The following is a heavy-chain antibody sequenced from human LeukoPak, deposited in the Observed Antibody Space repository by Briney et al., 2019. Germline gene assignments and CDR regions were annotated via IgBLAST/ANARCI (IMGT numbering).Heavy chain of an antibody. Sequence: GGSLRLSCAASGFTFSSYVIHGVGQAPGKGLEGVAVISYDGSNKYYVDSVKGRFTIPRDNSKNTLNLQMNSLRAEDTAVYYCAKMRTPTAHSGDAFDIWGQGTMVTVSS. V-gene: IGHV3-30*18. CDR3: AKMRTPTAHSGDAFDI. J-gene: IGHJ3*02. CDR2: ISYDGSNK. D-gene: IGHD4-17*01. CDR1: GFTFSSYV.